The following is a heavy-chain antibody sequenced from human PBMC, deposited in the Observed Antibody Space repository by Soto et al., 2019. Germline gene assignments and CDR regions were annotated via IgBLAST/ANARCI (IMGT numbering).Heavy chain of an antibody. D-gene: IGHD3-3*01. CDR1: GYDFIAYA. V-gene: IGHV1-3*01. Sequence: QVELAQSGAEVKKPGASVKISCKTSGYDFIAYALHWVRQAPGQRPEWMGWINAANGDTKYYQKFQGRINMTAATSASTGYLEMRSLKSDDTAVYYCTIFHSHGMDVWGQGTNVTVSS. CDR3: TIFHSHGMDV. CDR2: INAANGDT. J-gene: IGHJ6*02.